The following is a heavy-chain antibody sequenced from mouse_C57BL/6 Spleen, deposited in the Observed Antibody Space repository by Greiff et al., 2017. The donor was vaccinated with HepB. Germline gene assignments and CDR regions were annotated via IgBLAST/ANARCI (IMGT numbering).Heavy chain of an antibody. D-gene: IGHD1-1*01. Sequence: EVQRVESGAELVKPGASVKLSCTASGFNIKDYYMHWVKQRTEQGLEWIGRIDPEDGETKYAPKFQGKATITADTSSNTAYLQLSSLTSEDTAVYYCATTVVAPYYFDYWGQGTTLTVSS. V-gene: IGHV14-2*01. CDR1: GFNIKDYY. J-gene: IGHJ2*01. CDR2: IDPEDGET. CDR3: ATTVVAPYYFDY.